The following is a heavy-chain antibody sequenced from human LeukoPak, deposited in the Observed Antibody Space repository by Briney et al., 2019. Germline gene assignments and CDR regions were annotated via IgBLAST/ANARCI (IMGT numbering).Heavy chain of an antibody. CDR3: AREPIAAAGPPPFDP. V-gene: IGHV1-46*01. D-gene: IGHD6-13*01. J-gene: IGHJ5*02. CDR1: GYTFTCYY. CDR2: INPSGGST. Sequence: ASVKVSCKASGYTFTCYYMHWVRQAPGQGLEWMGIINPSGGSTSYAQKFQGRVTMTRDTSTSTVYMELSSLRSEDTAVYYCAREPIAAAGPPPFDPWGQGTLVTVSS.